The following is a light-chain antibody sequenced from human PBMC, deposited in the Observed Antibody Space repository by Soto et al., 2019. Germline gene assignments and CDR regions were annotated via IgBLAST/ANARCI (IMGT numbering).Light chain of an antibody. V-gene: IGLV1-44*01. CDR3: AAWDDSLNARGV. Sequence: QSVLTQPPSASGTPGQRVTISCSGSRSNIGNNAVSWYQQLPGTAPKLLIYNNNQRPSGVPDRFSGSKSGTSAFLAISGLQSEDEADYYCAAWDDSLNARGVFGGGTMVTVL. CDR2: NNN. J-gene: IGLJ3*02. CDR1: RSNIGNNA.